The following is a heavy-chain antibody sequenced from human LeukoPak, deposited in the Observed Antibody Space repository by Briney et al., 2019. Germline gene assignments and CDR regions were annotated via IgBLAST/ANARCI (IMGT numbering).Heavy chain of an antibody. D-gene: IGHD2-21*02. CDR3: ARDPAMTFNWFDP. V-gene: IGHV4-38-2*02. J-gene: IGHJ5*02. CDR1: GYSIGSGYY. Sequence: SSETLSLTCAVSGYSIGSGYYWAWIRQPPGKGLEWIASIYHSGTAYSNPSLQSRVTLSVGTSKNQFSLKVSSVTAADTAVYYCARDPAMTFNWFDPWGQGTLVTVSS. CDR2: IYHSGTA.